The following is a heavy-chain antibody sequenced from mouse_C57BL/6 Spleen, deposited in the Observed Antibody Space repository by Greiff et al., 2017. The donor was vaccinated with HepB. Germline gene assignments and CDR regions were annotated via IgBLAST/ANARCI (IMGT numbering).Heavy chain of an antibody. D-gene: IGHD2-4*01. CDR3: ARSGDYDLYWYFDV. Sequence: VKLMESGAELARPGASVKLSCKASGYTFTSYGISWVKQRTGQGLEWIGEIYPRSGNTYYNEKFKGKATLTADKSSSTAYMELRSLTSEDSAVYFCARSGDYDLYWYFDVWGTGTTVTVSS. CDR2: IYPRSGNT. J-gene: IGHJ1*03. V-gene: IGHV1-81*01. CDR1: GYTFTSYG.